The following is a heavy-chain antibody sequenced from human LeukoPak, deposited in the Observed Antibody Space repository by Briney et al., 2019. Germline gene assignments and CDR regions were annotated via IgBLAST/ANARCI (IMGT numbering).Heavy chain of an antibody. J-gene: IGHJ5*02. CDR2: ISSSSSYT. V-gene: IGHV3-11*06. Sequence: PGGSLRLSCAASGFTFSDYYMSWIRQAPGKGLEWVSYISSSSSYTNYADSVKGRFTISRDNAKNSLYLQMNSLRAEDTAVYYCAREIAVAGTGVLNWFDPWGQGTLVTVSS. CDR1: GFTFSDYY. CDR3: AREIAVAGTGVLNWFDP. D-gene: IGHD6-19*01.